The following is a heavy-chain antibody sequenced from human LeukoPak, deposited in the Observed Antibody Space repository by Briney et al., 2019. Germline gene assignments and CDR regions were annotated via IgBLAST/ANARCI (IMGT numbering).Heavy chain of an antibody. CDR2: SINDTGST. D-gene: IGHD6-13*01. Sequence: SETLSLTCTVYGGSFSGFCWGWIRRSPGKGLEWIGESINDTGSTNYNPSLKSRVSISVDSSKNQFSLKVSSVTAADTAVYYCARGSDTAAGLYWGQGTLVTVSS. V-gene: IGHV4-34*01. CDR1: GGSFSGFC. J-gene: IGHJ4*02. CDR3: ARGSDTAAGLY.